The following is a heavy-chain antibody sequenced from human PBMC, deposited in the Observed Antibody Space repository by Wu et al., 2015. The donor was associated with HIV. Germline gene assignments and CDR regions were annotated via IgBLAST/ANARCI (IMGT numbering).Heavy chain of an antibody. CDR1: GYTFTGYY. D-gene: IGHD1-14*01. CDR3: ARLRRSHPLTPSRTAPNAFDI. CDR2: INPNSGGT. V-gene: IGHV1-2*02. J-gene: IGHJ3*02. Sequence: QVQLVQSGAEVKKPGASVKVSCKASGYTFTGYYMHWVRQAPGQGLEWMGWINPNSGGTNYAQKFQGRVTMTRDTSISTAYMELSRLRSDDTAVYYCARLRRSHPLTPSRTAPNAFDIWGQGTMVTVSS.